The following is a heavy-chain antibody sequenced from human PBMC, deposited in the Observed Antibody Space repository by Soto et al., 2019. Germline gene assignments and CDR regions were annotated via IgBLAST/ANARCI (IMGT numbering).Heavy chain of an antibody. CDR3: AKGVGIRGLLYYYYYYVDV. CDR1: GFTFDDYA. V-gene: IGHV3-9*01. D-gene: IGHD4-17*01. Sequence: TGGSLRLSCAASGFTFDDYAMHWVRQAPGKGLEWVSGISWNSGSIGYADSVKGRFTISRDNAKNSLYLQMNSLRAEDTALYYCAKGVGIRGLLYYYYYYVDVWGKGTTVTVSS. CDR2: ISWNSGSI. J-gene: IGHJ6*03.